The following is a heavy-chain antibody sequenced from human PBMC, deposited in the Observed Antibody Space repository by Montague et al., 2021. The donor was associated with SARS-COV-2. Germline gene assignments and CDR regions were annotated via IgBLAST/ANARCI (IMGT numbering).Heavy chain of an antibody. CDR1: GGSIGSHY. Sequence: SETLSLTCTVSGGSIGSHYWSWIRLPPGKGLEWVGHIYYTGITKYKSSLKSRVTISVDTSKNQLSLKLDSVTAADTAVYYCARGSGSESATWFDPWGQGTLVTVSS. CDR2: IYYTGIT. CDR3: ARGSGSESATWFDP. D-gene: IGHD6-25*01. J-gene: IGHJ5*02. V-gene: IGHV4-59*11.